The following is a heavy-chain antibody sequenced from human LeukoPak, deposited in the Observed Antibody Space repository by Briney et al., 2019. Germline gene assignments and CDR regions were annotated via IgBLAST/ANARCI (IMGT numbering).Heavy chain of an antibody. J-gene: IGHJ3*01. CDR1: GDGVSNKRAT. CDR3: ARVPTLGAFDL. V-gene: IGHV6-1*01. CDR2: TYYRSEWYS. Sequence: SETLSLTCAISGDGVSNKRATWIWIRQSPSRGLEYLGRTYYRSEWYSEYAVSVRSRLTINPDTSKNQFSLHLNSVTPEDTAVYYCARVPTLGAFDLWGPGTMVTVSS.